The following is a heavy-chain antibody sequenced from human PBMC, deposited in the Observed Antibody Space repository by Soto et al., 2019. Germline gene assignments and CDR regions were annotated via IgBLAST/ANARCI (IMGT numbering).Heavy chain of an antibody. D-gene: IGHD4-4*01. Sequence: QVQLVQSGAELKKPGASVKVSCKASGYTFIYYYIRWVRQAPGQGLEWMGWINPNSGATNSAQKFQDWVTMTRDTSISTAYMELSRLNSDDTAVYYCARSDMTTIPNFGYWGQGTLVTVSS. CDR3: ARSDMTTIPNFGY. J-gene: IGHJ4*02. CDR1: GYTFIYYY. V-gene: IGHV1-2*04. CDR2: INPNSGAT.